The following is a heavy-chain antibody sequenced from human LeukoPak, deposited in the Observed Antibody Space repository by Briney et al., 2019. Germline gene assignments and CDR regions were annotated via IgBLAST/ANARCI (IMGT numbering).Heavy chain of an antibody. CDR2: ISPYNGDT. Sequence: ASVKVSCKASGYTFTNYGFTWVRQAPGHGLEWMGRISPYNGDTDYAQKFGARVTMTTDTSTSTAYMELSSLRYEDTAVYYCARGDISSAGEYFHHWGQGTLLSVSS. J-gene: IGHJ1*01. CDR3: ARGDISSAGEYFHH. V-gene: IGHV1-18*01. CDR1: GYTFTNYG. D-gene: IGHD3-3*01.